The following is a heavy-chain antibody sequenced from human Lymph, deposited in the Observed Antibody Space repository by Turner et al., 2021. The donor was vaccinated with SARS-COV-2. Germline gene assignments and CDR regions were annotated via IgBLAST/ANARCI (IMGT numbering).Heavy chain of an antibody. CDR1: GGSMNSNY. Sequence: QAQLQESGPRLVKPLETRSLTCTVSGGSMNSNYWSWIRQPPGKRLEWIGDIYYRGSTNYNPSLESRVTISVDTSRNQFSLNLTSVTAADTAIYYCARETVNNWVDPWGQGTLVTVSS. CDR3: ARETVNNWVDP. CDR2: IYYRGST. J-gene: IGHJ5*02. V-gene: IGHV4-59*12. D-gene: IGHD2-21*02.